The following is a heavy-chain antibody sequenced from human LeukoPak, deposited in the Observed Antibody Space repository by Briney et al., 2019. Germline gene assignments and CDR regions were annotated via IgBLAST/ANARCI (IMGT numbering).Heavy chain of an antibody. CDR1: GGTFSSYA. Sequence: SVKVSCKASGGTFSSYAISWVRQAPGQGLEWMGGIIPIFGTANYAQKFQGRVTITTDESTSTAYMELSSLRSEDTAVYYCARDIGDIVATAGYGWFDPWGQGTLVTVSS. J-gene: IGHJ5*02. V-gene: IGHV1-69*05. D-gene: IGHD5-12*01. CDR3: ARDIGDIVATAGYGWFDP. CDR2: IIPIFGTA.